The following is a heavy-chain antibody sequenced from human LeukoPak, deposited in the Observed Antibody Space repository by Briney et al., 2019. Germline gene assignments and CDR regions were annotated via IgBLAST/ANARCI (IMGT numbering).Heavy chain of an antibody. V-gene: IGHV3-30*03. CDR2: ISYYGSDI. D-gene: IGHD4-23*01. Sequence: GGSLRLSCAVSGFTFSSYGFPWVRQAPGRGLEWLAVISYYGSDICYADSVKGRFSISRDDSKNTLYLEMNSLRVEDTAVYYCARRGGHDDAVDIWGQGTVVNVSS. CDR1: GFTFSSYG. J-gene: IGHJ3*02. CDR3: ARRGGHDDAVDI.